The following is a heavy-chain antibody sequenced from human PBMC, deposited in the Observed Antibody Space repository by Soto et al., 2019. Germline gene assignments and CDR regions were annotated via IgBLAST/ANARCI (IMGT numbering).Heavy chain of an antibody. D-gene: IGHD3-3*01. Sequence: SETLSLTCAVYGGSFSGYYWSWIRQPPGKGLEWIGEINHSGSTNYNPSLKSRVTISVDTSKNQFSLKLSSVTAADTAVYYCARAGDFWSGYLNWFDPWGQGTLVTVSS. J-gene: IGHJ5*02. CDR2: INHSGST. CDR3: ARAGDFWSGYLNWFDP. V-gene: IGHV4-34*01. CDR1: GGSFSGYY.